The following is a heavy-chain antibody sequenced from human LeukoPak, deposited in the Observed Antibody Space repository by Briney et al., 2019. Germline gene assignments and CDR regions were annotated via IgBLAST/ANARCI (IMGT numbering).Heavy chain of an antibody. CDR3: TRDPTDIVVVPATIGDAFDI. J-gene: IGHJ3*02. D-gene: IGHD2-2*01. CDR1: GFTFGDHA. CDR2: IRSRAYGGTT. V-gene: IGHV3-49*04. Sequence: GGSLRLSCTASGFTFGDHAMTWVRQAPGKGLEWVGFIRSRAYGGTTDYAASVKGRFTISRDDSKSIAYLQMNSLKTEDTAVYYCTRDPTDIVVVPATIGDAFDIWGQGTMVTVSS.